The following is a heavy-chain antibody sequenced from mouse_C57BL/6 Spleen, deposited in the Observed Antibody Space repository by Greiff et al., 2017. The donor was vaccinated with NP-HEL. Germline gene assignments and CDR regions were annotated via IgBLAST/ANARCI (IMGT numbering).Heavy chain of an antibody. V-gene: IGHV5-6*02. CDR2: ISSGGSYT. J-gene: IGHJ4*01. CDR3: ARRDYAMDY. Sequence: EVKLVESGGDLVKPGGSLKLSCAASGFTFSSYGMSWVRQTPDKRLEWVATISSGGSYTYYPDSVKGRFTISRDNAKNTLYLQMSSLKSEDTAMYYCARRDYAMDYWGKGTSVTVSS. CDR1: GFTFSSYG.